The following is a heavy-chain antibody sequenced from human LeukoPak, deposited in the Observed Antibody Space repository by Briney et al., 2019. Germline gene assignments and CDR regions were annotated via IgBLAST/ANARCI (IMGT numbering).Heavy chain of an antibody. D-gene: IGHD3-22*01. J-gene: IGHJ5*02. CDR1: GGSISSYY. Sequence: SETLSLTCTVSGGSISSYYWSWIRQPPGKGLEWIGYIYCSGSTYYNPSLKSRVTISVDTSKNQFSLKLSSVTAADTAVYYCARGGSGYYYARDNWFDPWGQGTLVTVSS. CDR2: IYCSGST. CDR3: ARGGSGYYYARDNWFDP. V-gene: IGHV4-30-4*01.